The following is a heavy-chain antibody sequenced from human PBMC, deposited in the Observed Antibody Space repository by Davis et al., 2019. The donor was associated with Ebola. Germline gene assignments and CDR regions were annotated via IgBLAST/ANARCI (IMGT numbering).Heavy chain of an antibody. CDR2: IYYSGST. CDR1: GGSISSYY. CDR3: ARDIAY. D-gene: IGHD3-16*02. V-gene: IGHV4-59*12. J-gene: IGHJ4*02. Sequence: SETLSLTCTVSGGSISSYYWSWIRQPPGKGLEWIGYIYYSGSTNYNPSLKSRVTISVDTSKNQFSLKLSSVTAADTAVYYCARDIAYWGQGTLVTVSS.